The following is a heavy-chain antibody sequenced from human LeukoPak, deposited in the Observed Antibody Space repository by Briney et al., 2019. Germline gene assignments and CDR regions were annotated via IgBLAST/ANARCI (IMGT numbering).Heavy chain of an antibody. D-gene: IGHD5-24*01. V-gene: IGHV1-2*02. Sequence: GASVKVSCKASGYTFTGYYIHWVRQAPGQGLEWMGWINPNSGGTKYAQKFQGRVTMTRDTSISTAYMELSGLQSDDTAVYYCARVEMVIISSGPKDDYWGQGTLVTVSS. CDR2: INPNSGGT. J-gene: IGHJ4*02. CDR1: GYTFTGYY. CDR3: ARVEMVIISSGPKDDY.